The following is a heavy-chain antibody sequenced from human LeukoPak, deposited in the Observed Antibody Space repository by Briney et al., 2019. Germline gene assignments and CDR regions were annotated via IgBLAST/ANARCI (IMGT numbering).Heavy chain of an antibody. CDR1: GFTFSSYG. D-gene: IGHD6-13*01. CDR2: IRYDGSNK. Sequence: GGSLRLSCAASGFTFSSYGMHWVRQAPGKGLEWVAFIRYDGSNKYYADSVKGRFTISRDNSKNTLYLQMNSLRAEDTAVYYCAKSSRYSSSWYYFDYWGQGTLVTVSS. J-gene: IGHJ4*02. V-gene: IGHV3-30*02. CDR3: AKSSRYSSSWYYFDY.